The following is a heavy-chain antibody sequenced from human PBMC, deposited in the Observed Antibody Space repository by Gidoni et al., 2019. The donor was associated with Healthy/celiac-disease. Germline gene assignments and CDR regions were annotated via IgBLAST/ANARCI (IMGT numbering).Heavy chain of an antibody. Sequence: EVQLVESGGGLVHPGGSLRLSCAASGFTLSSYRMNWVRQAPGKGLEWVSYISSSSSTIYYADSVKGRFTISRDNAKNSLYLQMNSLRAEDTAVYYCARREYYYDSSGLYGMDVWGQGTTVTVSS. J-gene: IGHJ6*02. CDR3: ARREYYYDSSGLYGMDV. D-gene: IGHD3-22*01. CDR1: GFTLSSYR. CDR2: ISSSSSTI. V-gene: IGHV3-48*01.